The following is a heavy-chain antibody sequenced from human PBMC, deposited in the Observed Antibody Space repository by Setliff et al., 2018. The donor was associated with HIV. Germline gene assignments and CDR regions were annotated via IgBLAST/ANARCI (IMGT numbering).Heavy chain of an antibody. D-gene: IGHD2-15*01. CDR3: ASSSGGNYEAYFDY. Sequence: GGSLRLSCAASDFTFSSYGMHWVRQAPGKGLEWVAFIRYDGSYKFYADSVKGRFTISRDNSKNTLYLQMNSLSPEDTALYYCASSSGGNYEAYFDYWGQGTLVTVSS. CDR1: DFTFSSYG. CDR2: IRYDGSYK. J-gene: IGHJ4*02. V-gene: IGHV3-30*02.